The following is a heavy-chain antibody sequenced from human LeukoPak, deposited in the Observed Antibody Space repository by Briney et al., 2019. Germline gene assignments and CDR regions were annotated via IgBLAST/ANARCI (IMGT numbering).Heavy chain of an antibody. V-gene: IGHV3-48*01. CDR1: GDTFSGLS. J-gene: IGHJ4*02. CDR3: AREYDSRARFDS. D-gene: IGHD4-11*01. CDR2: IGYGGSPI. Sequence: GGSLRLSCEASGDTFSGLSVIWVRQAPGKGLEWISYIGYGGSPIHFADSVKGRFGISRDDAKNSLYLYINTLRAEDTAIYYCAREYDSRARFDSWGQGILVTVSS.